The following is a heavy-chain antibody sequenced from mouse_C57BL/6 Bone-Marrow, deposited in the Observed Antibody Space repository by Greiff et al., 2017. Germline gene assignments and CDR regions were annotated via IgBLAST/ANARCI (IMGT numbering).Heavy chain of an antibody. D-gene: IGHD1-1*01. CDR1: GYTFTSYT. CDR2: INPSSGYT. Sequence: QVQLKQSGAELARPGASVKMSCKASGYTFTSYTMNWVKQRPGQGLEWIGYINPSSGYTKYNQKFKDKATLTADKSSSPAYMPLSSLTSEDSAVYYCARPSGSSYRFDYWGQGTTLTVSS. CDR3: ARPSGSSYRFDY. V-gene: IGHV1-4*01. J-gene: IGHJ2*01.